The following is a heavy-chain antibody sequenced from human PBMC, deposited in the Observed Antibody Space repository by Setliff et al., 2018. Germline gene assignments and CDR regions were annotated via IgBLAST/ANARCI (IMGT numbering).Heavy chain of an antibody. CDR3: TFARDGYDVFDI. CDR1: GFSFSGSA. V-gene: IGHV3-73*01. CDR2: IRGRTDNYAT. J-gene: IGHJ3*02. Sequence: SLRLSCAASGFSFSGSAVYWVRQASVKGLEWIGRIRGRTDNYATAYAASVRGRFTISRDDSKNTAYLQINSLKTEDTAVYYCTFARDGYDVFDIWGQGTMVTVSS. D-gene: IGHD5-18*01.